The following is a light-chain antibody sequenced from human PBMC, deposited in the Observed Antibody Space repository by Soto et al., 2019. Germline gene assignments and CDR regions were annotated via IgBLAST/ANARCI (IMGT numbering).Light chain of an antibody. CDR1: QSVSSSY. CDR2: GAS. J-gene: IGKJ1*01. Sequence: EIVLTQSPGTLSLSPGERATLSCRASQSVSSSYLAWYQQKPGQAPRLLIYGASSRATGIPDRFSGSGSGTDFNLTISRLEPEDFAVYYCQPYGSSRTFGQGTKVEIK. V-gene: IGKV3-20*01. CDR3: QPYGSSRT.